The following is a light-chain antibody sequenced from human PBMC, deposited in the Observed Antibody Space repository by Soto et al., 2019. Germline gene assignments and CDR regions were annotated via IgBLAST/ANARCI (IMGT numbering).Light chain of an antibody. CDR2: GAS. CDR1: QSVSSN. Sequence: EIVMTQSPATLSVSPGERATLSCRASQSVSSNLAWYQQKPGQAPRLLIYGASTRATGIPARFSGSGYGTELTLTISSLQSEDFAVYYCQHYNNWPRTFGQGTKVEIK. J-gene: IGKJ1*01. CDR3: QHYNNWPRT. V-gene: IGKV3-15*01.